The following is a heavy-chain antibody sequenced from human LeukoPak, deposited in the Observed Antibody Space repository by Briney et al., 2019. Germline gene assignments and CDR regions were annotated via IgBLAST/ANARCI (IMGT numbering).Heavy chain of an antibody. CDR3: ARSSYWWLAPTTGAFDI. V-gene: IGHV7-4-1*02. Sequence: ASVTVSCKGSGYTFTSYAMNWVRQAPGQGLEWVGWINTNTGNPTYAQGFTGRFVFSLDTSVSTAYLQISSLKAEDTAVYYCARSSYWWLAPTTGAFDIWGQGTMVTVSS. J-gene: IGHJ3*02. CDR2: INTNTGNP. D-gene: IGHD6-19*01. CDR1: GYTFTSYA.